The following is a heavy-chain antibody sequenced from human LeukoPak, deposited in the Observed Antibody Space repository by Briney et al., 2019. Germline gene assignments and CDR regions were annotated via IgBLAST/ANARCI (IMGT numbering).Heavy chain of an antibody. D-gene: IGHD4-17*01. J-gene: IGHJ4*02. CDR2: INPNSGGT. Sequence: ASVKVSCKASGYTFTGYYKHWVRQAPGQGLEWMGWINPNSGGTNYAQKFQGRVTMTRDTSISTAYMELSRLRSDDTAVYYCARLQYYGDYVDDYWGQGTLVTVSS. CDR3: ARLQYYGDYVDDY. CDR1: GYTFTGYY. V-gene: IGHV1-2*02.